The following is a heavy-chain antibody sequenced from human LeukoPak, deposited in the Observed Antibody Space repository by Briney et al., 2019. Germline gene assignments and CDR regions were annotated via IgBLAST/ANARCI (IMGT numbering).Heavy chain of an antibody. CDR2: ISGSGGRT. CDR1: GFTFSDYA. J-gene: IGHJ4*02. D-gene: IGHD6-13*01. Sequence: PGGSLRLSCAASGFTFSDYAMTWVRQAPGKGLEWVSDISGSGGRTYYADSVKGRFTISRDNSKNTLYLQMNSLRAEDTAVYYCAKDSSSWYIFDYWGQGTLVTVSS. CDR3: AKDSSSWYIFDY. V-gene: IGHV3-23*01.